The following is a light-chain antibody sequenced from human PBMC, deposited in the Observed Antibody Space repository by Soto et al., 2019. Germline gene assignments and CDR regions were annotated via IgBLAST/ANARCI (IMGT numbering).Light chain of an antibody. CDR2: EVT. J-gene: IGLJ2*01. V-gene: IGLV2-23*02. Sequence: QSALTQPASVSASPGQSITISCTGTSSDVGGSDLVSWYQHYPGKAPKLIIYEVTKRPSGVSNRFSGSKSGNTASLTISGLQAEDEADYYCSSYAGGRVIFGGGTQLTVL. CDR1: SSDVGGSDL. CDR3: SSYAGGRVI.